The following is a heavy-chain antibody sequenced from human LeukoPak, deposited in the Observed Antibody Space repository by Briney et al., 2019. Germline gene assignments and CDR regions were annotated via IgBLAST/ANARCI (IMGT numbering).Heavy chain of an antibody. V-gene: IGHV3-23*01. D-gene: IGHD3-10*01. CDR1: GFTFSSYA. Sequence: GGSLRLSCAASGFTFSSYAMSWVRQAPGKGLEWVSSTSVIGGTYYADSVKGRFTISRDNSKNTLYLQMNSLRAEDTAVYYCANRFSGAGSTYYFDYWGREPWSPSPQ. J-gene: IGHJ4*02. CDR2: TSVIGGT. CDR3: ANRFSGAGSTYYFDY.